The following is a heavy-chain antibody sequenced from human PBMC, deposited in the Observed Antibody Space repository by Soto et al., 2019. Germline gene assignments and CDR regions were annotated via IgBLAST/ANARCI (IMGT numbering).Heavy chain of an antibody. V-gene: IGHV4-34*01. CDR2: INHSGST. CDR1: GGSFSGYY. CDR3: ARARPPAPVVVDP. D-gene: IGHD2-2*01. Sequence: SETLSLTCAVYGGSFSGYYWSWIRQPPGKGLEWIGEINHSGSTNYNPSLKSRVTISVDTSKNQFSLKLSSVTAADTAVYYCARARPPAPVVVDPWGQGTLVTVSS. J-gene: IGHJ5*02.